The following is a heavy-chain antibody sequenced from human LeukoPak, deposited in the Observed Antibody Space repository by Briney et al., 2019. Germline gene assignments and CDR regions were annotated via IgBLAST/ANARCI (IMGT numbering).Heavy chain of an antibody. CDR1: GFTFGAYA. CDR2: IIGKAYVGAT. V-gene: IGHV3-49*03. J-gene: IGHJ4*02. CDR3: TRAVNVIVVVTGVDY. D-gene: IGHD2-21*02. Sequence: PGGSLRLSCTALGFTFGAYAMSWFRQAPGKGLGGVGFIIGKAYVGATEYAASVKGTFTISRDDSKSIAYLQMNSLKTEDTAVYYCTRAVNVIVVVTGVDYWGQGTLVTVSS.